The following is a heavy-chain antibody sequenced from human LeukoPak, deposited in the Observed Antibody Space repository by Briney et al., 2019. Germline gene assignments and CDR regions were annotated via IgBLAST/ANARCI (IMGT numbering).Heavy chain of an antibody. J-gene: IGHJ4*02. D-gene: IGHD6-25*01. CDR1: GFSFSSYG. CDR3: AKETSRIAAAPDY. V-gene: IGHV3-30*02. Sequence: PGGSLRLSCAASGFSFSSYGMHWVRQAPGKGLEWVSFIRYEGSNKYYADSVKGRFTISRDNSKNTLYLQMNSLRAEDTAIYYCAKETSRIAAAPDYWGQGTLVTVSS. CDR2: IRYEGSNK.